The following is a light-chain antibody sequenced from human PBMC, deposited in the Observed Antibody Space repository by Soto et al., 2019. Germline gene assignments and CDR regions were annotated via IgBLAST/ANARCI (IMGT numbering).Light chain of an antibody. V-gene: IGLV2-18*01. CDR3: SLYTNNIVV. Sequence: QSALTQPPSVSGSPGQSVTISCTGTSSDVDSYNRVSWYQQPPGTAPKLMIYEVSNRPSGVPDRFSGSKSGNTASLTISGLHAEDEADYYCSLYTNNIVVFGGGTKLTVL. CDR2: EVS. CDR1: SSDVDSYNR. J-gene: IGLJ2*01.